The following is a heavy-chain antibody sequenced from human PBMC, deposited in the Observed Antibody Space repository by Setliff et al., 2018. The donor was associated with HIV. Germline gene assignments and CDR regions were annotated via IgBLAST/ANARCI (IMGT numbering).Heavy chain of an antibody. D-gene: IGHD4-17*01. Sequence: GGSLRLSCAASGFTFDDYGMSWVRQAPGKGREWVPGLSWNGGSTGYADAVKGRFTISRDNAKNSLYLQMNSLRAEDTAVYYCAKDNLYGGNSAVFDYWGQGTLVTVSS. CDR2: LSWNGGST. CDR3: AKDNLYGGNSAVFDY. V-gene: IGHV3-20*04. J-gene: IGHJ4*02. CDR1: GFTFDDYG.